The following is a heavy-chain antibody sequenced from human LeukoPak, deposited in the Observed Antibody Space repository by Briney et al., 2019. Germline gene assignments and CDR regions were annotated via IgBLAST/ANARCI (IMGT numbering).Heavy chain of an antibody. Sequence: PSETLSLTCTVSRGSISPNYWTWIRQPPGKGLGWIGYIYYIGSTNYNPSLKSRVTISLDTSRNQFSLRLSSVTAADTAVYYCARLLDYDSSGYPDTFDIWGQGTMVTVSS. CDR1: RGSISPNY. J-gene: IGHJ3*02. CDR2: IYYIGST. D-gene: IGHD3-22*01. V-gene: IGHV4-59*01. CDR3: ARLLDYDSSGYPDTFDI.